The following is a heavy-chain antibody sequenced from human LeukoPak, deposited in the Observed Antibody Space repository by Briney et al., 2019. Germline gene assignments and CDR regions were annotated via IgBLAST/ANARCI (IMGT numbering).Heavy chain of an antibody. D-gene: IGHD3-22*01. Sequence: GGSLRLSCAASGFTFTMPWMSWIRQAPGKGLEWVANIKGDGSAKFYVDSVKGRFTISRDNAKNSLYLQMNSLRVEDTAIYYCATSQASSGYNWGQGTLVTVSS. CDR3: ATSQASSGYN. J-gene: IGHJ4*02. V-gene: IGHV3-7*01. CDR2: IKGDGSAK. CDR1: GFTFTMPW.